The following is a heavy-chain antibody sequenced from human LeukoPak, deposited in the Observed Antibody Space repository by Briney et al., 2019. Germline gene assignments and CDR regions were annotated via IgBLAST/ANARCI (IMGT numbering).Heavy chain of an antibody. CDR2: ISGSGGST. CDR1: GFTFSSYA. Sequence: GGSLRLSCAASGFTFSSYAMSWVRQAPGKVLERVSAISGSGGSTYYADSVKGRFTISRDNSKNTLYLQMNSLRAEDTAVYYCAKCGYSYGPFDYWGQGTLVTVSS. D-gene: IGHD5-18*01. CDR3: AKCGYSYGPFDY. V-gene: IGHV3-23*01. J-gene: IGHJ4*02.